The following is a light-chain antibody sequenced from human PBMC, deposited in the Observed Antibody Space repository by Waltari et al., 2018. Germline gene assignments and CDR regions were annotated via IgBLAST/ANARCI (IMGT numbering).Light chain of an antibody. CDR3: QVWDSSSDPVI. CDR2: DDR. V-gene: IGLV3-21*04. J-gene: IGLJ2*01. Sequence: SYVLTQTPSVSVAPRKTARITCGVDNIGTKSVHWYQQKPGQAPVLVIYDDRDRASGIPERISGSNSGNTATLTISRVEAGDEADYYCQVWDSSSDPVIFGGGTKLTVL. CDR1: NIGTKS.